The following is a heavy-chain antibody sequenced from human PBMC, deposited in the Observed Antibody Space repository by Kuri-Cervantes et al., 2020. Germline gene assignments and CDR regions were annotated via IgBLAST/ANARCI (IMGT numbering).Heavy chain of an antibody. Sequence: GGSLRLSCAASGFTFSTYAMHWLRQAPGKGLEWVAVISNDGTNKYYADSVKGRFTISRDNSENTVYLQMNNLRPEDTAVYYCTREFNVQIFQHWGQGTLVTVSS. CDR2: ISNDGTNK. D-gene: IGHD3-10*02. CDR1: GFTFSTYA. V-gene: IGHV3-30*01. CDR3: TREFNVQIFQH. J-gene: IGHJ1*01.